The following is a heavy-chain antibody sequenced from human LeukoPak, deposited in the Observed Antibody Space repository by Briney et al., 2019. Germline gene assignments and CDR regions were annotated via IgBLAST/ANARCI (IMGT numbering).Heavy chain of an antibody. D-gene: IGHD1-26*01. CDR1: GYSFTSSW. CDR3: ARFSVGGTYYPNY. V-gene: IGHV5-51*01. Sequence: PGEFLKISCQGSGYSFTSSWIGWVRQMPGKGLEWMGIIYPGDSDTRYSPSYQGQVTISADKSISTAHLQWSSLKASDTAMYYCARFSVGGTYYPNYWGQGTLVPVSS. J-gene: IGHJ4*02. CDR2: IYPGDSDT.